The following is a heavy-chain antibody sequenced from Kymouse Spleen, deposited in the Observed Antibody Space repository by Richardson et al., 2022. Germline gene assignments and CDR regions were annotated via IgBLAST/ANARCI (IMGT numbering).Heavy chain of an antibody. CDR2: IKSKTDGGTT. V-gene: IGHV3-15*01. J-gene: IGHJ4*02. D-gene: IGHD2-2*02. CDR3: TTDSSTSATPFDY. Sequence: EVQLVESGGGLVKPGGSLRLSCAASGFTFSNAWMSWVRQAPGKGLEWVGRIKSKTDGGTTDYAAPVKGRFTISRDDSKNTLYLQMNSLKTEDTAVYYCTTDSSTSATPFDYWGQGTLVTVSS. CDR1: GFTFSNAW.